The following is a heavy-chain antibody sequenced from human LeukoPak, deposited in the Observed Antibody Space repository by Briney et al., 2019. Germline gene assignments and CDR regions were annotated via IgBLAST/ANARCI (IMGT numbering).Heavy chain of an antibody. CDR2: SYSDSNT. J-gene: IGHJ3*02. CDR3: VRKNRDFNAAFDI. CDR1: GFTVSNNY. Sequence: PGGSLRLSCTASGFTVSNNYMSWVRQAPGKGLEWVSISYSDSNTNHADSVKGRFTISRDTSQNTLSLQMSSLRAEDTAVYYCVRKNRDFNAAFDIWGQGTVVTVSS. D-gene: IGHD1-14*01. V-gene: IGHV3-53*01.